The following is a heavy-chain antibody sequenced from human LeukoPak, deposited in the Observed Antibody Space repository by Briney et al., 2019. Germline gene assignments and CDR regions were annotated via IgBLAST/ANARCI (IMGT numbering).Heavy chain of an antibody. CDR1: GGSISSYY. J-gene: IGHJ6*02. Sequence: SETLSLTCTVSGGSISSYYWSWIRQPPGKGLEWIGYIYYSGSTNYNPSLKSRVTISVDTSKNQFSLKLSSVTAADTAVYYCGRGVSSGWQYYYSYGMDVWGQGTTVNVSS. V-gene: IGHV4-59*01. CDR3: GRGVSSGWQYYYSYGMDV. D-gene: IGHD6-19*01. CDR2: IYYSGST.